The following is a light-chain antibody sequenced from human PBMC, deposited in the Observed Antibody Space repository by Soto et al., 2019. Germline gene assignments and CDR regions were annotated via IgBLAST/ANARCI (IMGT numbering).Light chain of an antibody. J-gene: IGLJ1*01. CDR3: CSDATSSTYV. V-gene: IGLV2-23*01. Sequence: QSALTQPASVSGSPGQSTAISCTGTSSDVGSYNLVSWYQQHPGKAPKLMIYEDTKRPSGVSDRFSGSKSGNTASLTISGLQAEDEADYYCCSDATSSTYVLGTGTKLTVL. CDR2: EDT. CDR1: SSDVGSYNL.